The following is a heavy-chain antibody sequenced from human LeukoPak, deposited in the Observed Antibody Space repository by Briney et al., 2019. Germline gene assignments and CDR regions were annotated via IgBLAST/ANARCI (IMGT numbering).Heavy chain of an antibody. V-gene: IGHV3-48*04. CDR2: ISSSSSTL. D-gene: IGHD3-10*01. CDR1: GFTFSSYA. Sequence: GGSLRLSCEASGFTFSSYAMSWVRQAPGKGLEWVSYISSSSSTLDYADSVKGRFTISRDNAKSSLYLQMNSLRAEDTAVYYCARFYGSDDYFDYWGQGTLVTVSS. CDR3: ARFYGSDDYFDY. J-gene: IGHJ4*02.